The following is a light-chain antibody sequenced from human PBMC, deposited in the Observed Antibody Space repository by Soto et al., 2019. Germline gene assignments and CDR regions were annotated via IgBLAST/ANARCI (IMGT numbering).Light chain of an antibody. J-gene: IGKJ1*01. CDR3: QQYYSYHRT. CDR2: AAS. Sequence: DIQMTQSPSTLSASVGDRVSITCRASQSISSWLAWYQQKPGKAPKLLIYAASTLQSGVPSRFSGSGSGTDFTLTISCLQSEDFATYYCQQYYSYHRTFGQGTKVDIK. CDR1: QSISSW. V-gene: IGKV1-5*01.